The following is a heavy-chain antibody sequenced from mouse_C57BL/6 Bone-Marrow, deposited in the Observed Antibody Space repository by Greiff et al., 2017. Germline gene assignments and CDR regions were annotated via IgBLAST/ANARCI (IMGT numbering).Heavy chain of an antibody. V-gene: IGHV1-74*01. CDR3: ATYYSNFLYAMDY. CDR2: IHPSDSAT. D-gene: IGHD2-5*01. CDR1: GYTFTSYW. J-gene: IGHJ4*01. Sequence: QVQLQQPGAELVKPGASVKVSCKASGYTFTSYWMHWVKQRPGQGLEWIGRIHPSDSATNYNQKFKGKATLTVDKSSSTAYMQLSSLTSEDSAVYYCATYYSNFLYAMDYWGQGTSVTVSS.